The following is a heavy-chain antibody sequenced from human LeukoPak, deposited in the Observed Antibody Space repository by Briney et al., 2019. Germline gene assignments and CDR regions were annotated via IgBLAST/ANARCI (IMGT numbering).Heavy chain of an antibody. CDR1: GFTFSSYA. Sequence: GRSLRLSCAASGFTFSSYAMHWVRQAPGKGLEWVAVISYDGSNKYYADSVKGRFTISRDNSKNTLYLQMNSLRAEDTAVYYCARPPSPRYCSGGSCYSDYYYYYGMDVWGQGTTVTVSS. J-gene: IGHJ6*02. CDR2: ISYDGSNK. CDR3: ARPPSPRYCSGGSCYSDYYYYYGMDV. D-gene: IGHD2-15*01. V-gene: IGHV3-30-3*01.